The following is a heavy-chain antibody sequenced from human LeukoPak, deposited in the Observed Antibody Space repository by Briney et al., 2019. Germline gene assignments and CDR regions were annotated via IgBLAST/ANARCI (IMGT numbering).Heavy chain of an antibody. CDR3: ARRRGYSYGYRDWFDR. Sequence: PSETLSLTCTVSGGSISSGDYYWSWIRQPPRKGLEWIGYIYYTGSTYYNPSLKSRVTISVDTSKNQFSLKLSCVTAADPAVYYCARRRGYSYGYRDWFDRWGEGTLVTVSS. CDR1: GGSISSGDYY. D-gene: IGHD5-18*01. J-gene: IGHJ5*02. CDR2: IYYTGST. V-gene: IGHV4-30-4*01.